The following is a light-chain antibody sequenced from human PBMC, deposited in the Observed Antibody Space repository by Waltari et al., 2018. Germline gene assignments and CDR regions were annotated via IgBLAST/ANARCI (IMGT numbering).Light chain of an antibody. J-gene: IGLJ2*01. CDR2: GPD. V-gene: IGLV3-19*01. Sequence: SSDLTQDPSLSVALGQTVRLTCPGDSLRRSYSNWYQQRPGQAPILVLYGPDNRPSGIPDRFSGSTSGNTASLTITGAQAEDEADYYCHSRETFSTRLFGGGTRLTV. CDR3: HSRETFSTRL. CDR1: SLRRSY.